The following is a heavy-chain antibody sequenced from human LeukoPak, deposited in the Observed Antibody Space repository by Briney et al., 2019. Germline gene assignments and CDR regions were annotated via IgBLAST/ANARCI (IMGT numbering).Heavy chain of an antibody. CDR3: ARRVYCGGDCYWYYFDY. V-gene: IGHV5-51*01. CDR1: GYSFTSYW. J-gene: IGHJ4*02. CDR2: TYSGDSDT. Sequence: GESLKTSFKGSGYSFTSYWNGWVRQIPGKGLEWMGITYSGDSDTRYSPSFQGQVTISADKSISTAYLQWSSLKASDTAMYYCARRVYCGGDCYWYYFDYWGQGTLVTVSS. D-gene: IGHD2-21*02.